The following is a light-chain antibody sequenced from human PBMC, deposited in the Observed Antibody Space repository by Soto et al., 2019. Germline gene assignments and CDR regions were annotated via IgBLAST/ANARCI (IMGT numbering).Light chain of an antibody. J-gene: IGKJ5*01. V-gene: IGKV1-9*01. Sequence: DIQLTQSPSFLSAAVGDRVTITCRASQGISSYLAWYQQKPGKAPKLLIYAASTLQSGVPSRFSGSGSGTEFTLTISSLQSEDFATDYCQQLNSYPSITFGQGTRLEI. CDR3: QQLNSYPSIT. CDR1: QGISSY. CDR2: AAS.